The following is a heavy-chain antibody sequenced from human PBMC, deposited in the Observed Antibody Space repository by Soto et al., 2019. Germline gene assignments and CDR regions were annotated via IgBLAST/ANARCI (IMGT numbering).Heavy chain of an antibody. CDR1: GYRFINYW. D-gene: IGHD1-1*01. V-gene: IGHV5-10-1*03. CDR3: VRHGNGTPFYFDF. CDR2: IDPSDSYT. J-gene: IGHJ4*02. Sequence: EVQLVQSGAEVKKPGESLRLSCQGSGYRFINYWISWVRQMPGKGLDWVGRIDPSDSYTVYSPSFQGHVTISIDTAINTAFLEWRSLQASDTAMYYCVRHGNGTPFYFDFWGRGTLVPVSS.